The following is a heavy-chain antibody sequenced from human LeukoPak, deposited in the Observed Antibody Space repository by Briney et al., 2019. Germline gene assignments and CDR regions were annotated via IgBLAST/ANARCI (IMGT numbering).Heavy chain of an antibody. Sequence: GGSLRLSCAASGFSFSNYWMGWVRQAPGKGLACVANIKTDGSETYYVDSVKGRFTISRDNAKNSLFLQMNSPRAEDTAIYYCVSAIRGSPIDYWGQGTLVSVPS. D-gene: IGHD3-10*01. CDR3: VSAIRGSPIDY. J-gene: IGHJ4*02. CDR2: IKTDGSET. V-gene: IGHV3-7*01. CDR1: GFSFSNYW.